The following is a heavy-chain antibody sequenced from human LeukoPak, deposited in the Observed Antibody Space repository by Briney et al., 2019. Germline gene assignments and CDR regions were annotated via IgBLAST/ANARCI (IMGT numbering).Heavy chain of an antibody. CDR3: ARDLLEWYFDY. V-gene: IGHV3-33*01. J-gene: IGHJ4*02. CDR2: IWYDGSNK. Sequence: GGSLRLSCAASGFTFSSYGMHWVRQAPGKGLEWVAVIWYDGSNKYYADSVKGRFTISRDNSKNTLYLQVNSLRAEDTAVYYCARDLLEWYFDYWGQGTLVTVSS. CDR1: GFTFSSYG. D-gene: IGHD3-3*01.